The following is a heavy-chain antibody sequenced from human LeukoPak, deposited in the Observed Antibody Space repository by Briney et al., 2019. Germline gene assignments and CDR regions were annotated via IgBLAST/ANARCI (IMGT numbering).Heavy chain of an antibody. J-gene: IGHJ6*03. CDR3: ARVIPPNYYYYMDV. CDR2: NNPNSGGK. CDR1: GYTFTGYY. V-gene: IGHV1-2*02. Sequence: SAVKVSFKASGYTFTGYYMHGVRLVPGRGLDWMGSNNPNSGGKNYAQKFQGTVPMTRDPSISPAYMELSRLRTDDTAVYYRARVIPPNYYYYMDVWGKGTTVTVSS.